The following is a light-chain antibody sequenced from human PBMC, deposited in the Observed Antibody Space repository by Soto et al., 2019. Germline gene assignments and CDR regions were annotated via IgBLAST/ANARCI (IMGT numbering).Light chain of an antibody. CDR2: AAS. V-gene: IGKV1-9*01. CDR1: QDISSL. J-gene: IGKJ5*01. Sequence: IHLTQSPSPLSASXGDRVTIICRVSQDISSLLALYQQKPGXAPKLVXYAASTLQNGGPSRFSGSGSATDFTPTISSLQPEDFATYCRQHFRSFPITIGQGTRLEI. CDR3: QHFRSFPIT.